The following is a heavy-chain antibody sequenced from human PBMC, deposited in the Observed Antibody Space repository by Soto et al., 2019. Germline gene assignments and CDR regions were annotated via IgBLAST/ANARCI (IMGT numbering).Heavy chain of an antibody. Sequence: GGSLRLSCAASGFTFSSYGMHWVRQAPGKGLEWVAVISYDGSNKYYADSVKGRFTISRDNSKNTLYLQMNSLRAEDADVYYCAKDRRVGATSRNAFDIWGQGTLVTVSS. CDR3: AKDRRVGATSRNAFDI. CDR2: ISYDGSNK. J-gene: IGHJ3*02. CDR1: GFTFSSYG. D-gene: IGHD1-26*01. V-gene: IGHV3-30*18.